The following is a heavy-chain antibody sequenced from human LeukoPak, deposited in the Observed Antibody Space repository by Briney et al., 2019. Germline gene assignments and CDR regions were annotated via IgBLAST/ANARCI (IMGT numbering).Heavy chain of an antibody. CDR1: GGSFSGYY. V-gene: IGHV4-34*01. CDR2: INHSGST. Sequence: SETLSLTCAVYGGSFSGYYWSWIRQPPGKGLEWIGEINHSGSTNYNPSLKSRVTISVDTSKNQFSLKLSSVTAADTAVYYCARASLGSSWYVWFDPWGQGTLVTVSS. J-gene: IGHJ5*02. CDR3: ARASLGSSWYVWFDP. D-gene: IGHD6-13*01.